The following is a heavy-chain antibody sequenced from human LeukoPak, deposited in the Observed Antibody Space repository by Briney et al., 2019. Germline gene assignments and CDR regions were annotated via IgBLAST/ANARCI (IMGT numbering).Heavy chain of an antibody. CDR3: ARHRGSGSPYFDY. V-gene: IGHV4-59*08. J-gene: IGHJ4*02. D-gene: IGHD3-10*01. CDR2: IYYSGST. Sequence: PSETLSLTCTVSGDSIINYYWSWIRQSPGKGREWIGYIYYSGSTKYNPSLKSRVTISVDTSKNQFSLKLSAVTAADTAVYYCARHRGSGSPYFDYWGQGTLVTVSS. CDR1: GDSIINYY.